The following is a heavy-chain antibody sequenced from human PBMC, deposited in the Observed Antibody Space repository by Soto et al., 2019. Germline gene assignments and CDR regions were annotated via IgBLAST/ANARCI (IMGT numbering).Heavy chain of an antibody. V-gene: IGHV1-3*01. D-gene: IGHD2-21*02. CDR1: GYTFTSYA. J-gene: IGHJ3*02. CDR2: INAGNGNT. CDR3: ARDPGDGDAKDRMATPGAFDI. Sequence: ASVKGSCKASGYTFTSYAMHRVRQAPGQRLEWMGWINAGNGNTKYSQKFQGRVTITRDTSASTAYMELSSLRSEDTAVYYCARDPGDGDAKDRMATPGAFDIWGQGKMVTV.